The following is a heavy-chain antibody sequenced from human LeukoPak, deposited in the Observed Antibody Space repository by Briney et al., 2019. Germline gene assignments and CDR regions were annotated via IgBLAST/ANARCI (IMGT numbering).Heavy chain of an antibody. Sequence: GASVKVSCKASGGTFSSYAISWVRQAPGQGLEWMGGIIPIFGTANYAQKFQGRVTITADESTSTAYMELSSLRSEDTAVYYCARESAGVNWFDPWGQGTLVTVSS. V-gene: IGHV1-69*13. CDR1: GGTFSSYA. CDR2: IIPIFGTA. J-gene: IGHJ5*02. D-gene: IGHD7-27*01. CDR3: ARESAGVNWFDP.